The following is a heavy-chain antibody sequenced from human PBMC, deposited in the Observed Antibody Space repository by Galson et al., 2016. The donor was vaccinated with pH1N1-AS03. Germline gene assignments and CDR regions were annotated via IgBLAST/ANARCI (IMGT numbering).Heavy chain of an antibody. Sequence: SLRLSCAASGFTFSSYWMHWVRQAPGKGPVWVSRINSDGSSTSYADSVKGRFTISRDNAKNTLYLQMNSLRAEDTAVYYCYSSSWDDAFDIWGQGTMVTVSS. D-gene: IGHD6-13*01. CDR1: GFTFSSYW. CDR3: YSSSWDDAFDI. V-gene: IGHV3-74*01. CDR2: INSDGSST. J-gene: IGHJ3*02.